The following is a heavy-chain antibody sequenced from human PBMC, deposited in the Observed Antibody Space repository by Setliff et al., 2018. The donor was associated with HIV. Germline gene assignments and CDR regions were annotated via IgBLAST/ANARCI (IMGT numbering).Heavy chain of an antibody. Sequence: GGSLRLSCAPSGFTFGSYAMSWVRQAPGKGLEWVSVISGSGDSTFYADSLKGRFTISRDNSKNTLYLQMNSLRAEDTAVYYCVKARVDGDYYYYYYMDVWGKGTTVTVSS. CDR1: GFTFGSYA. V-gene: IGHV3-23*01. CDR2: ISGSGDST. J-gene: IGHJ6*03. CDR3: VKARVDGDYYYYYYMDV. D-gene: IGHD4-17*01.